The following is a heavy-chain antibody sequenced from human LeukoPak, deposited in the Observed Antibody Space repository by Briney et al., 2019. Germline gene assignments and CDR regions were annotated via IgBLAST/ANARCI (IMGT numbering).Heavy chain of an antibody. CDR2: ISGSGGST. Sequence: GGSLRLSCAASGFTFSSYAMSWVRQAPGKGLEWVSAISGSGGSTYCADSVKGRFTISRDNSKNTLYLQMNSLRAEDTAVYYCAKDSSQFYSSGWYGDDWGQGTLVTVSS. V-gene: IGHV3-23*01. CDR1: GFTFSSYA. J-gene: IGHJ4*02. CDR3: AKDSSQFYSSGWYGDD. D-gene: IGHD6-19*01.